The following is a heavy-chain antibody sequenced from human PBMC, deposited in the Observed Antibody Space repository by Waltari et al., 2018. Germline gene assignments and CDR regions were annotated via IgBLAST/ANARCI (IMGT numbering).Heavy chain of an antibody. CDR3: ARGYWENSFDL. J-gene: IGHJ3*01. V-gene: IGHV3-48*02. CDR2: IGVDGSPI. CDR1: GFKIRGFS. Sequence: LESGGGLTERGASLRLSCEASGFKIRGFSMDWVRQAPGKGPEWVAFIGVDGSPIYYADSVRGRFTISRDNAKNVVHLQMNTLRHEDTAVYYCARGYWENSFDLWGPGTTVTVSS. D-gene: IGHD2-21*01.